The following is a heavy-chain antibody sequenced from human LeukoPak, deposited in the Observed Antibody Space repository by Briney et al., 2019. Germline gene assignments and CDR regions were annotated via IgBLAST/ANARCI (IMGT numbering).Heavy chain of an antibody. J-gene: IGHJ4*02. Sequence: SGTLSLTCAVSGGSISSSNWWSWVRQPPGKGLEWIGEIYHSGSTNYNPSLKSRVTIPVDKSKNQFSLKLSSVTAADTAVYYCARSGGIAVAGSFDYWGQGTLVTVSS. CDR2: IYHSGST. V-gene: IGHV4-4*02. D-gene: IGHD6-19*01. CDR3: ARSGGIAVAGSFDY. CDR1: GGSISSSNW.